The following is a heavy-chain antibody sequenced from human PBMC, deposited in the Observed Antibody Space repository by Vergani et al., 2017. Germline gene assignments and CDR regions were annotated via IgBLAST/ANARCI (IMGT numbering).Heavy chain of an antibody. CDR2: IYPGDSDT. J-gene: IGHJ6*03. CDR3: GRYPTSEHGNGYYYYMDV. CDR1: GYSFTSYW. V-gene: IGHV5-51*03. D-gene: IGHD4-23*01. Sequence: EVQLVQSGAEVQKSGESLTISCKGSGYSFTSYWIGWVRQMPGKGLEWMGTIYPGDSDTIYSPSFQGHVTISADKSISTAYLQWSSLKPSDTAMYDCGRYPTSEHGNGYYYYMDVWSKGTTVTASS.